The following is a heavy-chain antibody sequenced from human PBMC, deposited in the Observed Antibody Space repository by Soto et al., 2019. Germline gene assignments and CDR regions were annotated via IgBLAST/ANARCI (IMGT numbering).Heavy chain of an antibody. Sequence: SETLSLTCTVSGGSISSSSYYWGWIRQPPGKGLEWIGSIYYSGSTYYNPSLKSRVTISVDTSKNQFSLKLSSVTAADTAVYYCARHLYYYDSSGYSSFDYWGQGTLVTVSS. J-gene: IGHJ4*02. CDR1: GGSISSSSYY. CDR2: IYYSGST. D-gene: IGHD3-22*01. V-gene: IGHV4-39*01. CDR3: ARHLYYYDSSGYSSFDY.